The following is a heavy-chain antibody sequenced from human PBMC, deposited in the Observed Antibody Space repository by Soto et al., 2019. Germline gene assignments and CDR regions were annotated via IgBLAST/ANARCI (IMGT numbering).Heavy chain of an antibody. CDR2: IYYSGST. D-gene: IGHD3-10*01. CDR1: GGSISSYY. V-gene: IGHV4-59*01. J-gene: IGHJ5*02. Sequence: SETLSLTCTVSGGSISSYYWSWIRQPPGKGLEWIGYIYYSGSTNYNPSLKSRVTISVDTSKNQFSLKLSSVTAADTAVYYCARGYVTMVRGVIINWGDPWGQGTLVTVS. CDR3: ARGYVTMVRGVIINWGDP.